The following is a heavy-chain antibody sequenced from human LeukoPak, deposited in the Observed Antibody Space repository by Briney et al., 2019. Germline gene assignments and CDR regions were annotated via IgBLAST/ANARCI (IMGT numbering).Heavy chain of an antibody. CDR2: IRYDGSNR. Sequence: PGGSLRLSCAASGFTFSSYGMHWVRQAPGKGLEWVAFIRYDGSNRYYADSVKGRFTISRDNSKNTLYLQMNSLRAEDTAVYYCAKDLGDCSGGSCYSGGAFDIWGQGTMVTVSS. J-gene: IGHJ3*02. CDR3: AKDLGDCSGGSCYSGGAFDI. D-gene: IGHD2-15*01. V-gene: IGHV3-30*02. CDR1: GFTFSSYG.